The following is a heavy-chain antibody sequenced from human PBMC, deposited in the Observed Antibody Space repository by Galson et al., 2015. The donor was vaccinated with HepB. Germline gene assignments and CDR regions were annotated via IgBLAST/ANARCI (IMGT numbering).Heavy chain of an antibody. CDR2: FDPEGGET. CDR3: ATLGVGCSGGSCYSAPALDY. D-gene: IGHD2-15*01. V-gene: IGHV1-24*01. CDR1: GYTLTELS. J-gene: IGHJ4*02. Sequence: SVKVSCKVSGYTLTELSMHWVRQAPGKGLEWMGGFDPEGGETIYAQKFQGRVTMTEDTSTDTAYMELSSLRSKDTAVYYCATLGVGCSGGSCYSAPALDYWGQGTLVTVSS.